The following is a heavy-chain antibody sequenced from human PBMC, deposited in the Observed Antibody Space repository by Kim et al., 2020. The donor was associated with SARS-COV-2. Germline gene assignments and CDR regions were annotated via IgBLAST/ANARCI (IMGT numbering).Heavy chain of an antibody. V-gene: IGHV3-23*01. D-gene: IGHD2-2*02. Sequence: KGRFTSSRDNSKNTRYLQMNSLRAEDTAVYYCARYKLGYCSSTSCYSFDYWGQGTLVTVSS. J-gene: IGHJ4*02. CDR3: ARYKLGYCSSTSCYSFDY.